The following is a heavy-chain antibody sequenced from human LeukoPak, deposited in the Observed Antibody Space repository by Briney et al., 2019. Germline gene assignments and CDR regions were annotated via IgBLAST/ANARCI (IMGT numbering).Heavy chain of an antibody. CDR1: GFTFSTYV. D-gene: IGHD4-17*01. V-gene: IGHV3-23*01. CDR3: AKDMTTVTTSPFDY. J-gene: IGHJ4*02. Sequence: GGSLRLSCAASGFTFSTYVMSWVRQAPGKGLEWVSAISGSGGSTYYADSVKGRFTISRDNSKNTLYLQMNSLRAEDTAVYYCAKDMTTVTTSPFDYWGQGTLVTVSS. CDR2: ISGSGGST.